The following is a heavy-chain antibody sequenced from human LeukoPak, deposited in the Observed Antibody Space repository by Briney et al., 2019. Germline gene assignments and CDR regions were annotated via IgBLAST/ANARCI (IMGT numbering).Heavy chain of an antibody. Sequence: GGSLRLSCAASGFTFTNYWMSWVRQAPGKGLELVANIKQDRSEKYYVDSVKGRFTISRDNAKNSLYLQMNSLRAEDTAVYYCARLREIPVFGVVTKSTSYFDYWGQGTLVTVSS. D-gene: IGHD3-3*01. CDR3: ARLREIPVFGVVTKSTSYFDY. V-gene: IGHV3-7*01. CDR2: IKQDRSEK. CDR1: GFTFTNYW. J-gene: IGHJ4*02.